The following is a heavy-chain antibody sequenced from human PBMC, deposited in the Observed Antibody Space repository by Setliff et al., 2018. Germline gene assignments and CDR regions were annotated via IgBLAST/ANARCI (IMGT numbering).Heavy chain of an antibody. CDR3: ARAQSWSGGPYYFDN. J-gene: IGHJ4*02. CDR2: IIPLLGTA. V-gene: IGHV1-69*13. Sequence: SVKVSCKISGGTLSNSAISWVRQAPGQGLEWMGGIIPLLGTAKYAEKSQGRVTTTADESTSTAYMELSSLRFEDTAVYYCARAQSWSGGPYYFDNWGQGTLVTVSS. D-gene: IGHD3-3*01. CDR1: GGTLSNSA.